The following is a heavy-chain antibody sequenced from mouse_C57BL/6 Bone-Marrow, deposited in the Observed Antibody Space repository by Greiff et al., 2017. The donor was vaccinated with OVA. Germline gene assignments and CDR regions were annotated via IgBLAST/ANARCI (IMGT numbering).Heavy chain of an antibody. Sequence: EVKLEESGGGLVQPGGSLKLSCAASGFTFSDYGMAWVRQAPRKGPEWVAFISNLAYSIYYADTVTGRFTISRENAKNTLYLEMSSLRSEDTAMYYCARGGITTVVDYYAMDYWGQGTSVTVSS. CDR2: ISNLAYSI. V-gene: IGHV5-15*04. J-gene: IGHJ4*01. CDR3: ARGGITTVVDYYAMDY. D-gene: IGHD1-1*01. CDR1: GFTFSDYG.